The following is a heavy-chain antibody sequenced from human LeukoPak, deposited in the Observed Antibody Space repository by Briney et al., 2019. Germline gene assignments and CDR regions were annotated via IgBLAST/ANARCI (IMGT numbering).Heavy chain of an antibody. CDR3: ASHFGSGIYNYIDY. J-gene: IGHJ4*02. CDR2: ISAGADRT. CDR1: GFTFSSYA. V-gene: IGHV3-23*01. Sequence: PGGSLRLSCAASGFTFSSYAMSWVRQAPGKGLEWVSVISAGADRTSSAESVKGRFTIYGDNSKNNVFLQMNSLRADDTAVYYCASHFGSGIYNYIDYWGQGTLVTVSS. D-gene: IGHD3-10*01.